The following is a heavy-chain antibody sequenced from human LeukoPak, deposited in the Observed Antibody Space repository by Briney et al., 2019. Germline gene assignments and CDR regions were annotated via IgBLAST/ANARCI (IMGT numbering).Heavy chain of an antibody. CDR1: GASITSYY. V-gene: IGHV4-59*08. CDR3: ARLHPNWYFDL. J-gene: IGHJ2*01. Sequence: SETLSLTCTVSGASITSYYWGWIRQPPGKGLECLGYIYYSGSTTYSPSLKRRVSISVGTSRAQFSLRLSSVTAADTAVYYCARLHPNWYFDLWGRGTLVTVSS. CDR2: IYYSGST.